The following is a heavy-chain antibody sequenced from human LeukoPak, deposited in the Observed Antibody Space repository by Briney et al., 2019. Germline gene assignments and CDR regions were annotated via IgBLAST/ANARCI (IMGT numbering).Heavy chain of an antibody. D-gene: IGHD6-6*01. Sequence: GGSLRLSCAASGFTFSNAWMNWVRQAPGKWLEWVGRIKSKTDGGTTDYAAPVKGRFTISRDDSKNTLYLQMNSLKTEDTAVYYCTTRGVIAARPSRDYWGQGTLVTVSS. CDR3: TTRGVIAARPSRDY. CDR2: IKSKTDGGTT. CDR1: GFTFSNAW. V-gene: IGHV3-15*07. J-gene: IGHJ4*02.